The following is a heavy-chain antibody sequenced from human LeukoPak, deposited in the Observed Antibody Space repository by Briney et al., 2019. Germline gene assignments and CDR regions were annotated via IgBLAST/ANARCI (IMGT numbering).Heavy chain of an antibody. CDR2: ISGFNGNT. CDR3: ARGTRECSSSMCFAGIYHFAY. CDR1: GYTFTPYG. D-gene: IGHD2-2*01. Sequence: GASVKVSCKASGYTFTPYGIAWVRQAPGQGLAWMGWISGFNGNTNYAQKVQDRLTMTTETSTSTAYMELRSLESDDTAVYYCARGTRECSSSMCFAGIYHFAYWGQGTLVTVSS. J-gene: IGHJ4*02. V-gene: IGHV1-18*01.